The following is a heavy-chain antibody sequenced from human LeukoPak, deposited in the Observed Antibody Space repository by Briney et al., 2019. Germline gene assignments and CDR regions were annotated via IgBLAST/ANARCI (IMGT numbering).Heavy chain of an antibody. CDR3: AKSGRRYDY. J-gene: IGHJ4*02. CDR2: ISGSGGGA. V-gene: IGHV3-23*01. CDR1: GFTFSSYA. Sequence: GGSLRLSCAASGFTFSSYAMSWVRQAPGMGLEWVSHISGSGGGAYFADSVKGRFTISRDNSRNTLYLQMNSLRAEDTAVYYCAKSGRRYDYWGQGTLVTVSS. D-gene: IGHD4-17*01.